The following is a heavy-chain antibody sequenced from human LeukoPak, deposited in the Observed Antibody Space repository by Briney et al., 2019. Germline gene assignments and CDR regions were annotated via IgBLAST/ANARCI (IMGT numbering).Heavy chain of an antibody. CDR3: ARDRKYYDFWSGYYTYYFDY. V-gene: IGHV3-30*02. J-gene: IGHJ4*02. D-gene: IGHD3-3*01. CDR2: IRYDGSNK. CDR1: GFTFSRYG. Sequence: GGSLRLSCAPSGFTFSRYGMHWVRQAPGKGLEWVAFIRYDGSNKYYADSVKGRFTISRDNSKNTLYLQMNSLRAEDTAVYYCARDRKYYDFWSGYYTYYFDYWGQGTLVTVSS.